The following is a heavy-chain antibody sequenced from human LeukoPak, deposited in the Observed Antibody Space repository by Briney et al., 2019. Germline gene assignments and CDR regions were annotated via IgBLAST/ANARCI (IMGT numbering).Heavy chain of an antibody. Sequence: PRGSLRLSCVASGFTFDDYAMHWVRQAPGKGLEWVSGISWNSGSIGYADSVKGRFTISRDNAKNSLYLQMNSLRAEDTALYYCAKGYMTTVTPNAFDIWGQGTMVTVSS. V-gene: IGHV3-9*01. CDR1: GFTFDDYA. D-gene: IGHD4-17*01. J-gene: IGHJ3*02. CDR2: ISWNSGSI. CDR3: AKGYMTTVTPNAFDI.